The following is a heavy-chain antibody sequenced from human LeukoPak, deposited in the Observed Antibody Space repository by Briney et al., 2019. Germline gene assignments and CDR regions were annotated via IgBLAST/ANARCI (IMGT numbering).Heavy chain of an antibody. J-gene: IGHJ4*02. Sequence: PSETLSLTCTVSGGSISSSSYYWGWIRQPPGKGLEWIGSIYYSGSTYYNPSLKSRVTISVDTSKNQFSLKLSSVTAADTAVYYCARIREYYYGSGSTSLNFDYWGQGTLVTVSS. D-gene: IGHD3-10*01. CDR1: GGSISSSSYY. CDR2: IYYSGST. CDR3: ARIREYYYGSGSTSLNFDY. V-gene: IGHV4-39*07.